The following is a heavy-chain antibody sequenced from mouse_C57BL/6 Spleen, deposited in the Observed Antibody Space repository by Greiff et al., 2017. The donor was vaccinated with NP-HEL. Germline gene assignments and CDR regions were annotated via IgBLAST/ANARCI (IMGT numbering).Heavy chain of an antibody. Sequence: QVQLQQPGAELVKPGASVKLSCKASGYTFTSYWMQWVKQRPGQGLEWIGEIDPSDSYTNYNQKFKGKATLTVDTASNTAYLQLSSLTSEDTAIYYCARRGATVVHFDYWGQGTTLTVSS. D-gene: IGHD1-1*01. V-gene: IGHV1-50*01. CDR3: ARRGATVVHFDY. CDR1: GYTFTSYW. CDR2: IDPSDSYT. J-gene: IGHJ2*01.